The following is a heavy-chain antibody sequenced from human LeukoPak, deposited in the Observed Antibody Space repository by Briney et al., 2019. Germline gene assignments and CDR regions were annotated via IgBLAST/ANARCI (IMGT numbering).Heavy chain of an antibody. Sequence: SETLSLTCTVSGGSISGYCWSWIRQPPGKGLEWIGYIRYSGTTNYSPSLKSRATISVDTSKNQFSLNLISVTAADTAIYYCARVSSGGYFHTYYFDYWGQGTLVTVSS. D-gene: IGHD3-22*01. CDR1: GGSISGYC. J-gene: IGHJ4*02. CDR3: ARVSSGGYFHTYYFDY. CDR2: IRYSGTT. V-gene: IGHV4-59*01.